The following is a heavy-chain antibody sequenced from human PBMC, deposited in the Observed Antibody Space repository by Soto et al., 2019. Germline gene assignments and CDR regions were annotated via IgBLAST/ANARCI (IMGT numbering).Heavy chain of an antibody. Sequence: QLQLQESGPGLVKPSETLSLTCTVSGGSISSSNYYWGWIRQPPGKGLEWIGSMYYSGSTYYNPSLQSRVTMSGDTSKNRFPLALSSVPAADTAVYYCPTRGRLGQDKIYFDYWGQGTLVTVSS. CDR3: PTRGRLGQDKIYFDY. V-gene: IGHV4-39*01. D-gene: IGHD5-12*01. CDR2: MYYSGST. J-gene: IGHJ4*02. CDR1: GGSISSSNYY.